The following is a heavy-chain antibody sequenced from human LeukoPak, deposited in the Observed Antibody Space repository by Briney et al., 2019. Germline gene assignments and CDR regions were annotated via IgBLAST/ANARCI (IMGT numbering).Heavy chain of an antibody. CDR1: GYTFTSYD. Sequence: ASVKVSCKASGYTFTSYDINWVRQATGQGLEWMGWMNPNSGNTGYAQKFQGRVTMTRNTSISTAYMELSSLRSEDTAVYYCAREHGSSWYYYYYGMDVWGQGTTVTVSS. D-gene: IGHD6-13*01. CDR2: MNPNSGNT. CDR3: AREHGSSWYYYYYGMDV. V-gene: IGHV1-8*01. J-gene: IGHJ6*02.